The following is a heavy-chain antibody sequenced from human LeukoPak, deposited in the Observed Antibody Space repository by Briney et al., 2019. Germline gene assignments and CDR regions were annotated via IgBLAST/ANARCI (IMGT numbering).Heavy chain of an antibody. D-gene: IGHD2-8*01. CDR1: GYIFTNYY. CDR2: INPSDGST. Sequence: ASVKVSCKASGYIFTNYYMHWVRQAPGQGLEWMGIINPSDGSTSYAQKFQGRVTMTRDTSTSTVYMELSSLRSEDTAVYYCAKDRCSNGIGCLYYYMDVWGKGTTVTISS. V-gene: IGHV1-46*01. CDR3: AKDRCSNGIGCLYYYMDV. J-gene: IGHJ6*03.